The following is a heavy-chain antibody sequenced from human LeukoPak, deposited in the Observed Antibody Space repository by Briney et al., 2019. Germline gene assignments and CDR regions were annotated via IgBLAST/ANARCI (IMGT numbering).Heavy chain of an antibody. J-gene: IGHJ4*02. D-gene: IGHD3-10*01. V-gene: IGHV3-23*01. Sequence: PGGSLRLSCAASGFTFSIYAMSWVRQAPGKGLEWVSAISGSGGSTYYADSVKGRFTISRDNSKNALYLQMNSLRAEDTAVYYCAKGAGVIITSFDYWGQGTLVTVSS. CDR1: GFTFSIYA. CDR2: ISGSGGST. CDR3: AKGAGVIITSFDY.